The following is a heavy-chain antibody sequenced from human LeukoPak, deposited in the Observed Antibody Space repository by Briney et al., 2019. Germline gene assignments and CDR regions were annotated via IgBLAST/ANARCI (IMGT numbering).Heavy chain of an antibody. CDR2: IKQDGSEK. Sequence: GGSLRLSCAASGFTFSSYWMSWVRQAPGKGLEWVANIKQDGSEKYYVDSVKGRFTISRDNAKNSLYLQMNSLRAEDTAVYYCARDLLRAYYDSSGPLDYWGQGTLVTVSS. CDR3: ARDLLRAYYDSSGPLDY. V-gene: IGHV3-7*01. D-gene: IGHD3-22*01. CDR1: GFTFSSYW. J-gene: IGHJ4*02.